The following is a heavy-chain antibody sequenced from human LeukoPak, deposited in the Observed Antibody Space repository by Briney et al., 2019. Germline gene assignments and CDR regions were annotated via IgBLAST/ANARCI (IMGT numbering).Heavy chain of an antibody. D-gene: IGHD5-24*01. CDR2: IYYSGST. J-gene: IGHJ4*02. Sequence: SETLSLTCTVSGGSISSYYWSWIRQPPGKGLEWIGYIYYSGSTNYNPSLKSRVTISVDMSKNQFSLKLSSVTAADTAVYYCAKAEMAMLEPYFDYWGQGILVTVSS. CDR3: AKAEMAMLEPYFDY. CDR1: GGSISSYY. V-gene: IGHV4-59*01.